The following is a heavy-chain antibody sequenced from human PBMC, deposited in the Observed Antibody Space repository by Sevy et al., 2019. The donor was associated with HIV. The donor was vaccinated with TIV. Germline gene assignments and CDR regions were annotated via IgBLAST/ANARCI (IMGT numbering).Heavy chain of an antibody. CDR3: ATSRSGYFDSSGYYIY. J-gene: IGHJ4*02. V-gene: IGHV5-51*01. CDR2: IYPDDSDT. D-gene: IGHD3-22*01. Sequence: GESLKISCKGSGYSFTSHWIGWVRHMPGKGLEWMGIIYPDDSDTSYSPSFQGQVTFSADKSISNAYLQWSSLKASDTAMYYVATSRSGYFDSSGYYIYWGQGTLVTVSS. CDR1: GYSFTSHW.